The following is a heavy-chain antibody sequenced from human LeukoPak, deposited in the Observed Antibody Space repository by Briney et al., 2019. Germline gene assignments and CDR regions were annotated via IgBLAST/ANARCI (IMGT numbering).Heavy chain of an antibody. J-gene: IGHJ4*02. CDR3: ARMDCSSISCYFDY. D-gene: IGHD2-2*01. Sequence: SQTLSLTCTVPGGSISSGGYYWSWIRQHPGKGLEWIGYIYYSGSTYYNPSLKSRLTISVDTSKNQFSLKLSSVSAADTAVYYCARMDCSSISCYFDYWGQGTLVTVSS. CDR2: IYYSGST. V-gene: IGHV4-31*03. CDR1: GGSISSGGYY.